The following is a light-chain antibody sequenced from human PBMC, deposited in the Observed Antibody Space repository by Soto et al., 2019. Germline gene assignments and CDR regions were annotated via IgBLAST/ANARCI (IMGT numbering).Light chain of an antibody. V-gene: IGKV3-20*01. J-gene: IGKJ5*01. Sequence: EIVLPQPPGTLCLSPGGRSTLSCMASQSVSGRLAWYQHRPGQSPRLLISGASMRASGVPVRFSGSGSGTDFTLTISRLEPEDFAVYYCQHYGETPITFGLGTRLEIK. CDR1: QSVSGR. CDR2: GAS. CDR3: QHYGETPIT.